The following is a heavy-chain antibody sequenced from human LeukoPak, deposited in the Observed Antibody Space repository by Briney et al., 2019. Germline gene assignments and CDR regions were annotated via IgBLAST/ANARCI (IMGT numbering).Heavy chain of an antibody. CDR3: AKGGPYSSSPDFNY. CDR2: ISGRAGST. Sequence: GGPLRLSCAAPGFTFSSYAMSWVRQAPGKGLEWVSSISGRAGSTYYADSVQGRLTISRDNSKNTLFLQMNSLRAEDTAVYYCAKGGPYSSSPDFNYWGQGTLVSVSS. J-gene: IGHJ4*02. D-gene: IGHD6-6*01. CDR1: GFTFSSYA. V-gene: IGHV3-23*01.